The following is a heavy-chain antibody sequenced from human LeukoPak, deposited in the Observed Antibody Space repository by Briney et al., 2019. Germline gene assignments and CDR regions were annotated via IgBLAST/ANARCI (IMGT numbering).Heavy chain of an antibody. CDR1: GFTFYNFV. J-gene: IGHJ4*02. CDR2: ISYDGSNQ. D-gene: IGHD6-13*01. CDR3: AKVGVGEQLVRGYFDY. Sequence: GGSLRLSCAASGFTFYNFVMSWVRQAPGKGLEWVAVISYDGSNQYYAESVKGRFTISRDNSKNTLYLQMNSLRAEDTAVYYCAKVGVGEQLVRGYFDYWGRGTRVTVSS. V-gene: IGHV3-30*18.